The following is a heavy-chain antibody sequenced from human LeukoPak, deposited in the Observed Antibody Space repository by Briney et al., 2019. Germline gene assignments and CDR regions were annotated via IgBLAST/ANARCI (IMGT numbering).Heavy chain of an antibody. Sequence: SGPTLLHPPQTLTLTCTFSGFSLSTSGVGVGWIRQPPGKALEWLPLIHWDDDKRYSPSLKSRLTITKDTSKNQVVLTMTNMDPVDTATYYCAHFHLLLRYFDWSHLTNVEYYFDYWGQGTLVTVSS. D-gene: IGHD3-9*01. CDR2: IHWDDDK. CDR3: AHFHLLLRYFDWSHLTNVEYYFDY. CDR1: GFSLSTSGVG. J-gene: IGHJ4*02. V-gene: IGHV2-5*02.